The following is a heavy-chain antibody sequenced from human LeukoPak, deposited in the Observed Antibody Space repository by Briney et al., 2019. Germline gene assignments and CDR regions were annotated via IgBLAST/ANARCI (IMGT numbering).Heavy chain of an antibody. D-gene: IGHD3-3*01. J-gene: IGHJ4*02. Sequence: PSETLSLTCTVSGGSISSYYWSWIRQPPGKGLEWIGYIFYSGSTNYNPSLKSRVTISVDTSKNQFSLKLSSVTAADTAVYYCATLGLGRFFTGEGGYWGQGTLVTVSS. CDR3: ATLGLGRFFTGEGGY. V-gene: IGHV4-59*01. CDR1: GGSISSYY. CDR2: IFYSGST.